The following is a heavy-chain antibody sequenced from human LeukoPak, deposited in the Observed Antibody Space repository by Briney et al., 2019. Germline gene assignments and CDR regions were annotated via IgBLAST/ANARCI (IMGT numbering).Heavy chain of an antibody. Sequence: SETLSLTCAVYGGSFSGYYWSWIRQPPGKGLGWIGEINHSGSTNYNPSLKSRVTISVDTSKNQFSLKLSSVTAADTAVYYCARGRSSGFPLRYWGQGTLVTVSS. D-gene: IGHD6-19*01. V-gene: IGHV4-34*01. J-gene: IGHJ4*02. CDR1: GGSFSGYY. CDR2: INHSGST. CDR3: ARGRSSGFPLRY.